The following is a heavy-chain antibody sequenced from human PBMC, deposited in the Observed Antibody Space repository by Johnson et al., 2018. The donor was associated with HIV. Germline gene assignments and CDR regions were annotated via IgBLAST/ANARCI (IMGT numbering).Heavy chain of an antibody. J-gene: IGHJ3*02. D-gene: IGHD1-7*01. CDR3: AIDPRDWELRGWDAFDI. V-gene: IGHV3-33*08. Sequence: QVQLVESGGGLVQPGGSLRLSCAGSAFTFSSYAMNWVRQAPGKGLEWVAVIWYDGRNKYYADSVKGRFTISRDNSKNTLYLQMNSLRAEDTAVYYCAIDPRDWELRGWDAFDIWGQGTKVTVSS. CDR2: IWYDGRNK. CDR1: AFTFSSYA.